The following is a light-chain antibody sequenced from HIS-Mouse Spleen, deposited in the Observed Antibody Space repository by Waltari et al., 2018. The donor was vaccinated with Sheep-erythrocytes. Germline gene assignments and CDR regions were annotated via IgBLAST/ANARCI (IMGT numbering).Light chain of an antibody. CDR1: SSDVGGYNY. J-gene: IGLJ1*01. Sequence: QSALTQPRSVFGSPGQSVTISCTGTSSDVGGYNYVSWYQQHPGKAPNLMIYDVSKRPSGVPDRFSGSKSGNTASLTISGLQAEDEADYYCCSYAGSYNHVFATGTKVTVL. V-gene: IGLV2-11*01. CDR2: DVS. CDR3: CSYAGSYNHV.